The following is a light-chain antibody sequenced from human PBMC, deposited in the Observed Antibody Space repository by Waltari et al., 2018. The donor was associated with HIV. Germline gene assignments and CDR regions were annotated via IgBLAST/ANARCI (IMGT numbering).Light chain of an antibody. CDR1: QSVTSSF. V-gene: IGKV3-20*01. CDR3: QQYGSSPLT. J-gene: IGKJ4*01. Sequence: EIVLTQSPGTLSLSPGERATLSCRASQSVTSSFLSWYQQKPGQAPRHLIYGASSRANGIPDMFSGGGSGTDFTLTISRLEPEDFAVYYCQQYGSSPLTFGGGTKVDIK. CDR2: GAS.